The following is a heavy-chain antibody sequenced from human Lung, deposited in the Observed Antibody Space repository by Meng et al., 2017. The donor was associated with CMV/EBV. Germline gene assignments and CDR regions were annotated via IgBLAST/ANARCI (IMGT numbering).Heavy chain of an antibody. D-gene: IGHD4-17*01. V-gene: IGHV3-7*01. CDR1: GLTFSSYW. Sequence: GGSXRLXCAVSGLTFSSYWMTWVRQAPGRGLEWVANVKQDGNEEYYVDSVKGRFTISRDNARNSLYLQMSSLRAEDTAVYYCARAGGELTNYYYYDGLDVWXQGTXVTV. CDR3: ARAGGELTNYYYYDGLDV. J-gene: IGHJ6*02. CDR2: VKQDGNEE.